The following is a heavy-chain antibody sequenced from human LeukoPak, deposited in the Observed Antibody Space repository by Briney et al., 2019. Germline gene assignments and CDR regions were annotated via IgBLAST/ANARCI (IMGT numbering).Heavy chain of an antibody. J-gene: IGHJ4*02. Sequence: GGSLRLSCAASGFTFSSYAMHWVRQAPGKGLEWVAVISYDGSNKYYADSVKGRFTISRDNSKNTLYLQMNSLRAEDTAVYYCARDESHYYDSSGYYTPPFDHWGQGTLVTVSS. CDR2: ISYDGSNK. CDR1: GFTFSSYA. CDR3: ARDESHYYDSSGYYTPPFDH. V-gene: IGHV3-30-3*01. D-gene: IGHD3-22*01.